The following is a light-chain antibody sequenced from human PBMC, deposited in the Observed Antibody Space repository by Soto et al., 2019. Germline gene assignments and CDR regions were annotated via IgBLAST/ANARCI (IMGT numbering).Light chain of an antibody. Sequence: QSVLTQPASVSGSPGQSITISCTGTSSDVGGYKFVSWYQQHPGKAPELMIYEVSNRPSGVSSRFSGSKSGNTASLTISGLQAEDEADYYCGSYTGSIYVFGTGTKLTVL. CDR3: GSYTGSIYV. J-gene: IGLJ1*01. CDR2: EVS. V-gene: IGLV2-14*01. CDR1: SSDVGGYKF.